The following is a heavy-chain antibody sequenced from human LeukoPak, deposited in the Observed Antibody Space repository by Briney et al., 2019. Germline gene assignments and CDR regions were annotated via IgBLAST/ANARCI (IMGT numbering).Heavy chain of an antibody. CDR1: GFTFSSYA. V-gene: IGHV3-23*01. J-gene: IGHJ4*02. Sequence: GGSLRLSCAASGFTFSSYAMSWVRQAPGKGLEWVSAISGSGGSTYYADSVKGRFTIFRDNSKNTLYLQMNSLRAEDTAVYYCAKDLSTAQPSDDYCGSGSYYNPDYWGQGTLVTVSS. CDR3: AKDLSTAQPSDDYCGSGSYYNPDY. CDR2: ISGSGGST. D-gene: IGHD3-10*01.